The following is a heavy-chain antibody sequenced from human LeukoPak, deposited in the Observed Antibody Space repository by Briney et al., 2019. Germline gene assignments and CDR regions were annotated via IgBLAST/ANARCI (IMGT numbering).Heavy chain of an antibody. CDR2: IRYDGITK. CDR3: AKDPGRGLDY. CDR1: GFTFSSYG. Sequence: GGSLRLSCAASGFTFSSYGMHWVHQAPGKGLEWVAFIRYDGITKDYADSVKGRYTISRDKSKNTLYLQMSSLGAEDTAVYYCAKDPGRGLDYWGQGTLVTVSS. D-gene: IGHD1-26*01. J-gene: IGHJ4*02. V-gene: IGHV3-30*02.